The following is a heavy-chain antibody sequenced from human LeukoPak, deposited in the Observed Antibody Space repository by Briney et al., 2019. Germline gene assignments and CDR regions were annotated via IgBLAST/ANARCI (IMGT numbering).Heavy chain of an antibody. CDR2: IYSGGST. D-gene: IGHD3-10*01. Sequence: PGGSLRLSCAVSGFNVISNYMSWVRQAPGKGLEWVSVIYSGGSTYYAASVKGRFTISRDRTKNMLYLQMNNLRAEDTATYYCAIIHSYGHAWGQGTLVTVSS. CDR3: AIIHSYGHA. J-gene: IGHJ5*02. CDR1: GFNVISNY. V-gene: IGHV3-66*01.